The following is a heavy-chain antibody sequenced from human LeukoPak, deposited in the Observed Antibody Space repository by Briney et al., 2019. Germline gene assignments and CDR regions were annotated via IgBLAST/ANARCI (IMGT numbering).Heavy chain of an antibody. V-gene: IGHV3-7*01. J-gene: IGHJ4*02. CDR2: IKQDGSEK. Sequence: GGSLRLSCAASGFTFSSYWMSWVRQAPGKGLEWVANIKQDGSEKYYVDSVKGRFTISRDNAKNSLYLQMNSLRAEDTAVYYCARDEEESRAAAGTIFDYWGQGTLVTVSS. CDR3: ARDEEESRAAAGTIFDY. CDR1: GFTFSSYW. D-gene: IGHD6-13*01.